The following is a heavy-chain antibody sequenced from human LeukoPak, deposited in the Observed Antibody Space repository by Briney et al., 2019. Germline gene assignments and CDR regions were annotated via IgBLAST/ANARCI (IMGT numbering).Heavy chain of an antibody. V-gene: IGHV3-23*01. CDR1: GFTFSSYA. Sequence: GGSLRLSCAASGFTFSSYAMSWVRQAPGEGLEWVSPISGNGGSIYYTDSVKGRFTISRDNSKNTLYLQMNSLRAEDTAVYYCAKAGRGIAAAGTAPFDYWGQGTLVTGSS. CDR2: ISGNGGSI. D-gene: IGHD6-13*01. CDR3: AKAGRGIAAAGTAPFDY. J-gene: IGHJ4*02.